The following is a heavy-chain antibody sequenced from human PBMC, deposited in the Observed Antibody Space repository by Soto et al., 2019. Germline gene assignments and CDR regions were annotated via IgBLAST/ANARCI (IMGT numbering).Heavy chain of an antibody. J-gene: IGHJ6*02. CDR1: GFTFSSYA. V-gene: IGHV3-30-3*01. D-gene: IGHD5-12*01. CDR2: ISYDGSNK. Sequence: GGSVRLSCAASGFTFSSYAMHWVRQAPGKGLEWVAVISYDGSNKYYADSVKGRFTISRDNSKNTLYLQMNSLRAEDTAVYYCARESGLNYYYGMDVWGQGTTVTVSS. CDR3: ARESGLNYYYGMDV.